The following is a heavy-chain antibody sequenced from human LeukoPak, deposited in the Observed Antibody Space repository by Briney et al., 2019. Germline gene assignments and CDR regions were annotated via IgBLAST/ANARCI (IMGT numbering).Heavy chain of an antibody. CDR3: ARGDCSGGSCSTFDI. D-gene: IGHD2-15*01. J-gene: IGHJ3*02. Sequence: GGSLRLSCAASGFTFSSYSMNWVRQAPGKGLEWVSSISSSSSYIYYADSVKGRFTISRDNAKNSLYLQMNSLRAEDTAVYYCARGDCSGGSCSTFDIWGQGTMVTVSS. V-gene: IGHV3-21*01. CDR2: ISSSSSYI. CDR1: GFTFSSYS.